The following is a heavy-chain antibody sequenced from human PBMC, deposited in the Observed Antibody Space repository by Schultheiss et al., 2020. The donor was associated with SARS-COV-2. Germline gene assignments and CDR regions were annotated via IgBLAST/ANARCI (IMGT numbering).Heavy chain of an antibody. V-gene: IGHV3-23*01. J-gene: IGHJ3*02. D-gene: IGHD3-16*01. CDR2: IGGKGGGT. CDR3: ARGGAFDI. CDR1: GFTFSSYS. Sequence: GESLKISCAASGFTFSSYSMNWVRQAPGKGLEWVSSIGGKGGGTVYADSVKGRFSVSRDDSKNTLYLQMNSLRAEDTAVYYCARGGAFDIWGQGTMVTVSS.